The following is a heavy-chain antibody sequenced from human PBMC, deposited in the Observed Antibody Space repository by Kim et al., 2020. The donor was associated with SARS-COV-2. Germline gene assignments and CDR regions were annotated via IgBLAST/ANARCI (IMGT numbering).Heavy chain of an antibody. J-gene: IGHJ4*02. Sequence: AASVQARFTISRDNSKNALNLQMNSLRAEDTALYYCAKVTTITAPFYDYWGQGTLVTVSS. CDR3: AKVTTITAPFYDY. D-gene: IGHD4-4*01. V-gene: IGHV3-23*01.